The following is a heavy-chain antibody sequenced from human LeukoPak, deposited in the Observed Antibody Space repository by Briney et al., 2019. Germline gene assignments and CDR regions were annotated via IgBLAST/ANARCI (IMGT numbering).Heavy chain of an antibody. CDR3: ARSLTGVAPTYDY. CDR2: ISSNGGST. CDR1: GFTFSTYA. Sequence: GRSLRLSCAASGFTFSTYAMHWVRQAPGRGLEYVSAISSNGGSTFYADSVKGRFTISRDNSKNTLYLQMGSLRAEDMAVYFCARSLTGVAPTYDYWGQGTLVTVSS. D-gene: IGHD3-9*01. V-gene: IGHV3-64*02. J-gene: IGHJ4*02.